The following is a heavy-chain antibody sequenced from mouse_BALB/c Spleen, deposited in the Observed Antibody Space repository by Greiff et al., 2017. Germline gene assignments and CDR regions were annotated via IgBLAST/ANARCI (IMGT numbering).Heavy chain of an antibody. CDR3: ARDVHYYSYAMDY. V-gene: IGHV2-6-7*01. CDR2: IWGDGST. J-gene: IGHJ4*01. Sequence: VKLMESGPGLVAPSQSLSITCTVSGFSLTGYGVNWVRQPPGKGLEWLGMIWGDGSTDYNSALKSRLSISKDNSTSQVFLKMNSLQTDDTARYCCARDVHYYSYAMDYWGQGTSVTVSS. D-gene: IGHD1-2*01. CDR1: GFSLTGYG.